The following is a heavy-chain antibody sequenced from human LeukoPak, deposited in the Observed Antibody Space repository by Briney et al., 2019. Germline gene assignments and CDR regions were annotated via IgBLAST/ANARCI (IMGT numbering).Heavy chain of an antibody. CDR3: ARDFGIAAAEEYWFDP. D-gene: IGHD6-13*01. Sequence: ASVKVSCKASGYTFTGYYMHWVRQAPGQGLEWMGWINPNSGGTNYAQKFRGRVTMTRDTSISTAYMELSRLRSDDTAVYYCARDFGIAAAEEYWFDPWGQGTLVTVSS. CDR2: INPNSGGT. V-gene: IGHV1-2*02. J-gene: IGHJ5*02. CDR1: GYTFTGYY.